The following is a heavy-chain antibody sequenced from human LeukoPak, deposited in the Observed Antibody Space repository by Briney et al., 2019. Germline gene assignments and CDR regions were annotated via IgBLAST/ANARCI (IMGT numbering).Heavy chain of an antibody. CDR3: ARGPVPRGGITGSFYWFDP. D-gene: IGHD1-20*01. CDR1: GGTFSSYA. CDR2: IIPIFGTA. Sequence: GASVKVSCKASGGTFSSYAISWVRQAPGQGLEWMGGIIPIFGTANYAQKFQGRVTITADESTSTAYMELSSLRSEDTAVYYCARGPVPRGGITGSFYWFDPWGQGTLVTVSS. V-gene: IGHV1-69*13. J-gene: IGHJ5*02.